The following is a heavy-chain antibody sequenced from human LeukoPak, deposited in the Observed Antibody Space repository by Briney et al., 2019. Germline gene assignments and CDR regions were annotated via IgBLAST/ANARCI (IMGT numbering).Heavy chain of an antibody. V-gene: IGHV4-4*07. CDR3: AREANVDTAMLGDGFDY. J-gene: IGHJ4*02. CDR1: GGSIGSYY. D-gene: IGHD5-18*01. CDR2: IYTSGST. Sequence: SETLSLTCTVSGGSIGSYYWSWIRQPAGKGLEWIGRIYTSGSTNYNPSLKSRVTMSVDTSKNQFSLKLSSVTAADTAVYYCAREANVDTAMLGDGFDYWGQGTLVTVSS.